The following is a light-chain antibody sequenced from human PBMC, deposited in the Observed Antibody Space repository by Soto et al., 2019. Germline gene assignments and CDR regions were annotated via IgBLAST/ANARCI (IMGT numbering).Light chain of an antibody. J-gene: IGKJ5*01. Sequence: DIQITQSPSTLSASVVDRVTITCRASQGISSYLAWFQQKPGRAPNLLIYGASTLQSGVPSRFSGSGSGTDFTLTISNLQPEDFATYYCQKLNAYPLTFGKGTRREIK. CDR3: QKLNAYPLT. CDR2: GAS. CDR1: QGISSY. V-gene: IGKV1-9*01.